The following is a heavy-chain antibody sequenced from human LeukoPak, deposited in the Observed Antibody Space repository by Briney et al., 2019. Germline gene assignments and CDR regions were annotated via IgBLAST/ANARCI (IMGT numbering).Heavy chain of an antibody. D-gene: IGHD6-6*01. CDR2: IKPDGSEN. J-gene: IGHJ4*02. CDR1: GFTFSSYW. CDR3: AIDRSRFGF. V-gene: IGHV3-7*01. Sequence: GGSLRLSCAASGFTFSSYWMSWVRQAPGKGLEWVANIKPDGSENYYVDSVKGRFTISRDNAKNSLYLQMNSLRAKDTALYYCAIDRSRFGFWGQGTLVTVSS.